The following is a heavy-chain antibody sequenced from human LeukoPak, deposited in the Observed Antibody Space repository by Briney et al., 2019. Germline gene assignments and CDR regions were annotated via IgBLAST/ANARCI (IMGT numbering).Heavy chain of an antibody. V-gene: IGHV3-15*01. J-gene: IGHJ4*02. Sequence: GRTLRLSCAASGFNLSSYAMHWVRQAPRKVLQWATHIKSKPDGGTTDYGAPVKGRFTISRDDSKNTLYLQMNSLKTEDTAVYYCAIDVPGVSYPFDYLGQGTLVTVSS. D-gene: IGHD1-26*01. CDR2: IKSKPDGGTT. CDR1: GFNLSSYA. CDR3: AIDVPGVSYPFDY.